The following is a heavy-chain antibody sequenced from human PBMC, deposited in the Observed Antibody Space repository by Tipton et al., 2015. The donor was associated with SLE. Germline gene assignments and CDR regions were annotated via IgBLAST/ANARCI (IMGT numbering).Heavy chain of an antibody. CDR1: GDSVSTSNHY. Sequence: TLSLTCTVSGDSVSTSNHYWGWIRQSPGQGLDWIGNFFYRGSTYYNPSLKSRVTISTDTSKNQFSLRLSSATAADTAVYYCARVTSYDFWSGSLPGYFDFWGQGILVTVSS. V-gene: IGHV4-39*07. J-gene: IGHJ4*02. D-gene: IGHD3-3*01. CDR2: FFYRGST. CDR3: ARVTSYDFWSGSLPGYFDF.